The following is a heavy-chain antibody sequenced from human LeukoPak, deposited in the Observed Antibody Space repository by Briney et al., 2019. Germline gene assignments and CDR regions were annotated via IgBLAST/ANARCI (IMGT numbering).Heavy chain of an antibody. D-gene: IGHD3-22*01. J-gene: IGHJ4*02. CDR2: IYPGDSDT. CDR1: GYSFTSFW. V-gene: IGHV5-51*01. CDR3: ARKTYYDSRGPTFDY. Sequence: GESLKISCQGSGYSFTSFWIGWVRQMPGKGLEWMGIIYPGDSDTRYSPSFQGQVTISADKSISTAYLQWSSLKASDTAMYYCARKTYYDSRGPTFDYWGQGTLVTVSS.